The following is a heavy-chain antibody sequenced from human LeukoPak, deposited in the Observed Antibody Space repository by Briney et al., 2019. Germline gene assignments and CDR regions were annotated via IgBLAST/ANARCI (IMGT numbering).Heavy chain of an antibody. CDR3: TSGGSFDYGDYEDYYYYYMDV. CDR2: IRSKANNYAT. Sequence: GGSLRLSCAASGFTFSGSAMHWVRQASGKGLEWVGRIRSKANNYATAYAASVKGRFTISRDDSKNTAYLQMNSLKTEDTAVYYCTSGGSFDYGDYEDYYYYYMDVWGKGTTVTVSS. J-gene: IGHJ6*03. D-gene: IGHD4-17*01. CDR1: GFTFSGSA. V-gene: IGHV3-73*01.